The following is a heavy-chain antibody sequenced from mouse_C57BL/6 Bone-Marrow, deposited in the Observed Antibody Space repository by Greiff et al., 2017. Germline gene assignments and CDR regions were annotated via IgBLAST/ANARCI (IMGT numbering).Heavy chain of an antibody. J-gene: IGHJ2*01. CDR3: RYGSSYPLGY. CDR2: IDPENGAT. V-gene: IGHV14-4*01. Sequence: VQLQQSGAELVRPGASVTLSCTASGFNIKDDYMHWVKQRPEQGLAWIGWIDPENGATEYASTFPGQAPLPAAPSSTTAYLPLSSLTSEDTAVYYCRYGSSYPLGYWGQGTTLTVSS. D-gene: IGHD1-1*01. CDR1: GFNIKDDY.